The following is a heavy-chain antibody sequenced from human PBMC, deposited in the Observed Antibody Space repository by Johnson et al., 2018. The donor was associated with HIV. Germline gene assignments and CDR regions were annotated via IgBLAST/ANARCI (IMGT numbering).Heavy chain of an antibody. CDR1: GFTFTNYW. CDR3: ARGFHSAFDI. CDR2: INEDGGRT. V-gene: IGHV3-74*02. D-gene: IGHD2/OR15-2a*01. J-gene: IGHJ3*02. Sequence: VQLVESGGGLVKPGGYLRLSCAASGFTFTNYWLHWVRQAPGKGLVWVSHINEDGGRTDYADSVKGRSTISRDNAKNTLYLQVNSLRAEDTAVYYCARGFHSAFDIWGQGTMVTVSS.